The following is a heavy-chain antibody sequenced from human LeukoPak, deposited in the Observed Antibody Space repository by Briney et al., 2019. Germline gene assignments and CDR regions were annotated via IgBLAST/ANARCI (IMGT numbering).Heavy chain of an antibody. CDR3: ARTIYYYESTSYFSDAFDV. J-gene: IGHJ3*01. CDR1: GFTFSDHY. CDR2: ISPTSAYI. D-gene: IGHD3-22*01. Sequence: GGSLRLSCAASGFTFSDHYMNWVRQAPGKGLDWVSSISPTSAYIYYQDSVKGRFTISRDDAKNSLYLEMDSLRAEDTAVYYCARTIYYYESTSYFSDAFDVWGQGTMVTVSS. V-gene: IGHV3-21*01.